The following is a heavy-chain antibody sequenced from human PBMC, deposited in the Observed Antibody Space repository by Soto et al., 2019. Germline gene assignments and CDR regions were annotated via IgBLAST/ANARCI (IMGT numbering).Heavy chain of an antibody. CDR2: INAGNGNT. Sequence: ASVKVSCKASGYTFTSYAMHWVRQAPGQRLEWMGWINAGNGNTKYSQKFQGRVTITRDTSASTAYMELSSLRSEDTAVYYCARVEDYYDSSGYYPLGHWGQGTLVNVSS. J-gene: IGHJ4*02. CDR3: ARVEDYYDSSGYYPLGH. D-gene: IGHD3-22*01. CDR1: GYTFTSYA. V-gene: IGHV1-3*01.